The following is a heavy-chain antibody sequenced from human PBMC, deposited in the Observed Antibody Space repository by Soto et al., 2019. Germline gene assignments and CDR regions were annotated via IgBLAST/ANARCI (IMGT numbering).Heavy chain of an antibody. J-gene: IGHJ6*02. CDR2: IKSKTDGGTT. Sequence: GGSLRLSCAASGFTFSNAWMNWVRQAPGKGLEWVGRIKSKTDGGTTDYAAPVKGRFTISRDDSKNTLYLQMNSLKTEDTAVYYCTTDDYGDYYYYYGMDVWGQGTTVTVSS. CDR1: GFTFSNAW. D-gene: IGHD4-17*01. V-gene: IGHV3-15*07. CDR3: TTDDYGDYYYYYGMDV.